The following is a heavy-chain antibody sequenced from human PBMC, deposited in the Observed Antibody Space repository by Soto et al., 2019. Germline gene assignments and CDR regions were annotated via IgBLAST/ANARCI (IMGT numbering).Heavy chain of an antibody. D-gene: IGHD4-4*01. Sequence: GGSLRLSCAASGFTFSSYSMNWVRQAPGTGLEWGSFISSSSSTIYYADSVKGRFTISRDNAKNSLYLQMNSVRDEDTAVYYCARDGLQYNDDFDIWGQGTMVTVSS. CDR3: ARDGLQYNDDFDI. J-gene: IGHJ3*02. CDR2: ISSSSSTI. CDR1: GFTFSSYS. V-gene: IGHV3-48*02.